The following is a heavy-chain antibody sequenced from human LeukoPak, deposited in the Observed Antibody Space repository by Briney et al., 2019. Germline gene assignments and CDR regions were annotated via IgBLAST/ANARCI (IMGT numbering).Heavy chain of an antibody. CDR1: GGSISSSSYY. CDR3: ARGDSSGYPDY. CDR2: IYYSGST. D-gene: IGHD3-22*01. Sequence: KPSETLSLTCTVSGGSISSSSYYWGWIRQPPGKGLEWIGSIYYSGSTYYNPSLKSRVTISVDTSKNQFSLKLSSVTAADTAVYYCARGDSSGYPDYWGQGTLVTVSS. J-gene: IGHJ4*02. V-gene: IGHV4-39*01.